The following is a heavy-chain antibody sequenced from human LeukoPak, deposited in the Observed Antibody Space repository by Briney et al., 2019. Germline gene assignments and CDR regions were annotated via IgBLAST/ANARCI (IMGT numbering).Heavy chain of an antibody. V-gene: IGHV4-59*01. CDR3: ARWGPVAGTRYYYYGMDV. Sequence: SETLSLTCTVSGGSISSYYWSWIRQPPGKGLEWIGYIYYSGSTNYNPSLKSRVTISVDTSKNQFSLKLSSMTAADTAVYYCARWGPVAGTRYYYYGMDVWGQGTTVTVSS. CDR2: IYYSGST. J-gene: IGHJ6*02. CDR1: GGSISSYY. D-gene: IGHD6-19*01.